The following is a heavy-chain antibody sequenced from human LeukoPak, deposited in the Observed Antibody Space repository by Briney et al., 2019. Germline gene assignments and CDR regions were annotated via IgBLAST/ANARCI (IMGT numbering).Heavy chain of an antibody. D-gene: IGHD3-22*01. J-gene: IGHJ4*02. CDR1: GFTFSSYP. Sequence: GGSLRLSCAASGFTFSSYPMTWVRQAPGKGLEWVSAFTGNDGRAYYADSVKGHFTISRDNSKNTLYLQMNSLRAEDTAVYYCSRGFGYDSSGYSVYWGQGTLVTVSS. V-gene: IGHV3-23*01. CDR3: SRGFGYDSSGYSVY. CDR2: FTGNDGRA.